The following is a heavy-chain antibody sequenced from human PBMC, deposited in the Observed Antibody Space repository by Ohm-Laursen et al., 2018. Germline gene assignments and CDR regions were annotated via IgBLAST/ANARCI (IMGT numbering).Heavy chain of an antibody. J-gene: IGHJ6*02. CDR1: GFTFDDYA. Sequence: SLRLSCAAPGFTFDDYAIHWVRQAPGKGLEWVSGISWNSDTIGYADSVKGRFTISRDNAKNSLYLQMNSLRAEDTALYYCAKSLSRITMVRGTRTYYYGMDVWGQGTTVTVSS. CDR3: AKSLSRITMVRGTRTYYYGMDV. V-gene: IGHV3-9*01. CDR2: ISWNSDTI. D-gene: IGHD3-10*01.